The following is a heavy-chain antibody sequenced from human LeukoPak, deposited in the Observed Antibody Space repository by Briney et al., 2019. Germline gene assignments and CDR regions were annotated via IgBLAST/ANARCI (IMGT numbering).Heavy chain of an antibody. CDR2: VFQSGTT. Sequence: SETLSLTCAVSGGSISSGDYSWSWIRQPPGKGLEWIGFVFQSGTTYYNPSLKSRVIISVDKSKNQFSLKPTSVTAADTAVYYCARDLPLGGDAFDIWGQGTLVTVSS. D-gene: IGHD3-16*01. CDR1: GGSISSGDYS. V-gene: IGHV4-30-2*01. J-gene: IGHJ3*02. CDR3: ARDLPLGGDAFDI.